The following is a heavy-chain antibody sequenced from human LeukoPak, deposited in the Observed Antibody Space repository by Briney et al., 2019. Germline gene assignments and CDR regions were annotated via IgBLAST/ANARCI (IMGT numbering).Heavy chain of an antibody. Sequence: SETLSLTCAVYGGCFSGYYWSWIRQPPGKGLEWIGEINHSGSTNYNPSLKSRVTISVDTSKNQFSLKLSSVTAADTAVYYCARGGGSYFNYWGQGTLVTVSS. CDR1: GGCFSGYY. CDR3: ARGGGSYFNY. J-gene: IGHJ4*02. V-gene: IGHV4-34*01. D-gene: IGHD1-26*01. CDR2: INHSGST.